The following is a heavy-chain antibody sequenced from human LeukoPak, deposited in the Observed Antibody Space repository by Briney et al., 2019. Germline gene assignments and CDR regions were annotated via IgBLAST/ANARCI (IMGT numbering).Heavy chain of an antibody. J-gene: IGHJ4*02. CDR2: INHSGST. CDR1: GGSFSGDY. Sequence: PSETLSLTCAVYGGSFSGDYWSWIRQPPGKGLEWIGEINHSGSTNYNPSLKSRVTISVDTSKNQFSLKLSSVTAADTAVYYCARGYGSGSYYHYWGQGTLVTVSS. CDR3: ARGYGSGSYYHY. D-gene: IGHD3-10*01. V-gene: IGHV4-34*01.